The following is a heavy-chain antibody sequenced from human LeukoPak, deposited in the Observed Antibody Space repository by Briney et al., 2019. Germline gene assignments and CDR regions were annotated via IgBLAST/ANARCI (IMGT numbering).Heavy chain of an antibody. V-gene: IGHV3-23*01. Sequence: GGSLRLSCAASGFTFTNYAMTWVRQAPGKGLEWVSSMSNSGDKTYYAEPVKGRFTISRDNSKSTLYLQMNSVEAADTAVYYCAKSRGSATYYRGNDYWGQGTLVTVSS. CDR3: AKSRGSATYYRGNDY. J-gene: IGHJ4*02. CDR1: GFTFTNYA. CDR2: MSNSGDKT. D-gene: IGHD3-10*01.